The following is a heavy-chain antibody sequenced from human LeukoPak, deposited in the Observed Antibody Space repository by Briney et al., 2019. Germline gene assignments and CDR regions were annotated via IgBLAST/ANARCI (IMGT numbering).Heavy chain of an antibody. CDR2: ISSSSSYI. V-gene: IGHV3-21*01. CDR3: ARGWAAVAGTLGLLYYYYMDV. D-gene: IGHD6-19*01. CDR1: GFTFSSYS. Sequence: PGGSLRLSCAASGFTFSSYSMNWVRQAPGKGLEWVSSISSSSSYIYYADSVKGRFTISRDNAKNSLYLQMNSLRAEDTAVYYCARGWAAVAGTLGLLYYYYMDVWGKGTTATVSS. J-gene: IGHJ6*03.